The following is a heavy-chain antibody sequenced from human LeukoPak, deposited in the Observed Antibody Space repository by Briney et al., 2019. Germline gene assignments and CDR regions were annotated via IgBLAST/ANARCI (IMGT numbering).Heavy chain of an antibody. D-gene: IGHD1-26*01. J-gene: IGHJ4*02. Sequence: ASVKVSCKASGGTFSSYAISWVRQAPGQGLEWMGGIIPIFGTANYAQKFQGRVTITADKSTSTAYMELSSLRSEDTAVYYCARDLAGYSGSYGYWGQGTLVTVSS. CDR1: GGTFSSYA. V-gene: IGHV1-69*06. CDR3: ARDLAGYSGSYGY. CDR2: IIPIFGTA.